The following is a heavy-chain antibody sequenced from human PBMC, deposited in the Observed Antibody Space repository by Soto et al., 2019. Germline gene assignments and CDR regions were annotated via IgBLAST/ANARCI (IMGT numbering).Heavy chain of an antibody. CDR2: INPNSGGT. CDR1: GYTFTGYY. J-gene: IGHJ4*02. CDR3: ERGFAPIYCDSKEYYPCGVY. V-gene: IGHV1-2*02. D-gene: IGHD3-22*01. Sequence: ASVKVSCKASGYTFTGYYMHWVRQAPGQGLEWMGWINPNSGGTNYAQKFQGRVTMTRDTSISTAYMELSRLRSDDTAVSYWERGFAPIYCDSKEYYPCGVYCGQGGRVT.